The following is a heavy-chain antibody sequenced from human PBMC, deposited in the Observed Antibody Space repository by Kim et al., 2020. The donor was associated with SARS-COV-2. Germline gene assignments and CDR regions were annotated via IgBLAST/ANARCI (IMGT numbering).Heavy chain of an antibody. Sequence: SETLSLTCTVSGGSISSYYWSWIRQPPGKGLEWIGYIYYSGSTNYNPSLKSRVTISVDTSKNQFSLKLSSVTAADTAVYYCARHGGYDFWSGYQNWFDPWGQGTLVTVSS. D-gene: IGHD3-3*01. CDR2: IYYSGST. J-gene: IGHJ5*02. V-gene: IGHV4-59*08. CDR3: ARHGGYDFWSGYQNWFDP. CDR1: GGSISSYY.